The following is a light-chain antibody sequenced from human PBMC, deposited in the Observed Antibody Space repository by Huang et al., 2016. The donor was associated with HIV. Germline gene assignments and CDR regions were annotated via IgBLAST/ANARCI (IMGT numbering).Light chain of an antibody. CDR2: GAS. V-gene: IGKV3-20*01. J-gene: IGKJ3*01. CDR3: QQYDESPFN. Sequence: EIVSTQSPGTLSLSPGESATISCRASQSVTIKYLACYQQKPGQSPRLLIYGASSRATGIPDRFSGSGSGTDFTITIIRLEPEDFAVYYCQQYDESPFNVGPGTKVDIK. CDR1: QSVTIKY.